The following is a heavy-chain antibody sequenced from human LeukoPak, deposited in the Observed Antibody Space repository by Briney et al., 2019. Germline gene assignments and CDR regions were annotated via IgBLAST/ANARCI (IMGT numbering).Heavy chain of an antibody. V-gene: IGHV3-23*01. CDR2: ISGSGGST. D-gene: IGHD3-10*01. Sequence: GGSLRLSCAASGFTFSSYAMSWVRQAPGKGLEWVSAISGSGGSTYYADSVKGRFTISRDNAKNSLYLQMNSLRAEDTAVYYCARAMVRFDYWGQGTLVTVSS. CDR3: ARAMVRFDY. J-gene: IGHJ4*02. CDR1: GFTFSSYA.